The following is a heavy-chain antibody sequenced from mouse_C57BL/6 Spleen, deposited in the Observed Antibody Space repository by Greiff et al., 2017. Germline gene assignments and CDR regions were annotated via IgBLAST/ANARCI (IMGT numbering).Heavy chain of an antibody. Sequence: EVQRVESGGGLVKPGGSLKLSCAASGFTFSSYAMSWVRQTPEKRLEWVATISDGGSYTYYPDNVKGRFTISRDNAKNNLYLQMSHLKSEDTAMYYCAREVPIKAMDYWGQGTSVTVSS. D-gene: IGHD2-14*01. CDR2: ISDGGSYT. V-gene: IGHV5-4*01. CDR3: AREVPIKAMDY. CDR1: GFTFSSYA. J-gene: IGHJ4*01.